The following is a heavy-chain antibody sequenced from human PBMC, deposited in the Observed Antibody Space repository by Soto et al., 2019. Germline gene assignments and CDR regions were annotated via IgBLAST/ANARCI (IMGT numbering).Heavy chain of an antibody. J-gene: IGHJ4*02. CDR2: IYYSGST. V-gene: IGHV4-30-4*01. CDR3: AKSPWLRNGY. CDR1: DGSLSSADYY. Sequence: QVQLQESGPGLVKPSQTLSLTCTVSDGSLSSADYYWNWIRQPPGKGLEWIGYIYYSGSTYYNPSLKSRVTISLDTSKNQFSLKLTSVTAADTAVYYCAKSPWLRNGYWGKGTLVTVSS. D-gene: IGHD1-1*01.